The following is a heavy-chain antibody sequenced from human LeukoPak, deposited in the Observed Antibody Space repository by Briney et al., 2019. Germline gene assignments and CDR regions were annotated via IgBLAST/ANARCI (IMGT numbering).Heavy chain of an antibody. J-gene: IGHJ5*02. Sequence: SVNVSCKASGGTFSSYAISWVRQAPGQGLEWMGGIIPIFGTANYAQKFQGRVTITADESTSTAYMELSSLRSEDTAVYYCATGSGTRGNWFDPWGQGTLVTVSS. D-gene: IGHD1-1*01. CDR3: ATGSGTRGNWFDP. V-gene: IGHV1-69*13. CDR2: IIPIFGTA. CDR1: GGTFSSYA.